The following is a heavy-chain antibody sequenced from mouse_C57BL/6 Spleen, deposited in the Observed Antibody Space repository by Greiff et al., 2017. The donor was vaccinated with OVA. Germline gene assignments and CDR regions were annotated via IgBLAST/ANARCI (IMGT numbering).Heavy chain of an antibody. CDR3: ARGGLYDGYYGFDY. D-gene: IGHD2-3*01. J-gene: IGHJ2*01. CDR1: GYTFTSYG. Sequence: QVHVKQSGAELARPGASVKLSCKASGYTFTSYGISWVKQRTGQGLEWIGEIYPRSGNTYYNEKFKGKATLTADKSSSTAYMELRSLTSEDSAVYFCARGGLYDGYYGFDYWGQGTTLTVSS. CDR2: IYPRSGNT. V-gene: IGHV1-81*01.